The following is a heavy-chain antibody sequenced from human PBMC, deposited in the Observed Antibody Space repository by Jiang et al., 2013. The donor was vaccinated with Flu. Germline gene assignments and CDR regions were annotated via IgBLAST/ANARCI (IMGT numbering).Heavy chain of an antibody. D-gene: IGHD3-16*01. CDR3: ARDLGQGGDAFDI. CDR2: ISSGDGPI. V-gene: IGHV3-48*03. Sequence: GGGLVQPGGSLRLSCAASGFIFSIHEMNWVRQAPGKGLEWISYISSGDGPIYYADSVRGRFTISRDNAKNSLFLQMNSLRAEDTALYYCARDLGQGGDAFDIWGQGTMVIVSS. CDR1: GFIFSIHE. J-gene: IGHJ3*02.